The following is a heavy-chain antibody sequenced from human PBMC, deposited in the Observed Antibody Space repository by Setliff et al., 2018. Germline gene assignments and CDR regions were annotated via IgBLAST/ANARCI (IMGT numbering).Heavy chain of an antibody. V-gene: IGHV1-18*01. CDR3: ARDPRGYSGFDRFRGVFNI. J-gene: IGHJ3*02. Sequence: ASVKVSCKASGYTFTSYGISWVRQAPGQGLEWMGWISAYNGNTNYAQKFQGRVTMTTDTSTATAYMELRGLRSDDTAVYYCARDPRGYSGFDRFRGVFNIWGQGTMVTVS. D-gene: IGHD5-12*01. CDR2: ISAYNGNT. CDR1: GYTFTSYG.